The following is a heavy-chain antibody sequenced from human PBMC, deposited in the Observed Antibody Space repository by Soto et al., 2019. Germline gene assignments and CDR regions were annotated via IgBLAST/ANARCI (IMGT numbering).Heavy chain of an antibody. D-gene: IGHD3-10*01. CDR3: VRAASWNRDS. CDR1: GGSVSSGNW. J-gene: IGHJ4*02. Sequence: QVQLQESGPGLVKPSGTLSLTCAVSGGSVSSGNWWGWVRQPPGKGLEWIAEIHRDGGTNYNPSLKSRVTVSLDRSKNQLSLDLSSVTVADTALYYCVRAASWNRDSWGQGTLVTVSS. CDR2: IHRDGGT. V-gene: IGHV4-4*02.